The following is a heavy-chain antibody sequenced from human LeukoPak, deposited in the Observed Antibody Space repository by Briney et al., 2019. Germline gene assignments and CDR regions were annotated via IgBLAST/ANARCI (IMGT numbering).Heavy chain of an antibody. Sequence: SETLSLTCAVYGGSFSGYYWSWIRQPPGKGLEWIGEINHSGSTNYNPSLKSRVTISVDTSKNQFSLKLSSVTAADTAVYYCARRPTPWVVVVQDWFDPWGQGTLVTVSS. D-gene: IGHD2-15*01. V-gene: IGHV4-34*01. J-gene: IGHJ5*02. CDR3: ARRPTPWVVVVQDWFDP. CDR1: GGSFSGYY. CDR2: INHSGST.